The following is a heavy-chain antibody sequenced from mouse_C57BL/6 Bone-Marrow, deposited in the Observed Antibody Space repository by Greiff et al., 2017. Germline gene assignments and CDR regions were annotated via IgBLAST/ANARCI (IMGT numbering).Heavy chain of an antibody. CDR1: GYTFTTYP. CDR2: FHPYNDDT. V-gene: IGHV1-47*01. D-gene: IGHD5-1*01. CDR3: ARSSTFFYYFDY. J-gene: IGHJ2*01. Sequence: VQLQQSGAELVQPGASVKMSCKASGYTFTTYPIEWMKQNHGKSLEWIGNFHPYNDDTKYNEKFKGKATLTVEKSSNTVYLELSRLTSDDSAVYYCARSSTFFYYFDYWGQGTTLTVSS.